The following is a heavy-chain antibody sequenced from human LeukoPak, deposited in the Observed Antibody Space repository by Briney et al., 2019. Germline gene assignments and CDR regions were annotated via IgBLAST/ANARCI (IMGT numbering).Heavy chain of an antibody. J-gene: IGHJ3*02. CDR3: ARDHSSSWLHDAFDI. D-gene: IGHD6-13*01. CDR1: GGSISSYY. CDR2: IYTSGST. Sequence: SETLSLSCTVSGGSISSYYWSWIRQPAGKGLEWIGRIYTSGSTNYNPSLKSRVTMSVDTSKNQFSLKLSSVTAADTAVYYCARDHSSSWLHDAFDIWGQGTMVTVSS. V-gene: IGHV4-4*07.